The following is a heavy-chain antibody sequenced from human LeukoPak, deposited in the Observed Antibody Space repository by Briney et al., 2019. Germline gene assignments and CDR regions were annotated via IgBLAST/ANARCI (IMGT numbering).Heavy chain of an antibody. CDR3: AGEGATVTTKPFDY. J-gene: IGHJ4*02. V-gene: IGHV4-39*07. CDR1: GGSISSGSYY. D-gene: IGHD4-17*01. CDR2: IYYSGST. Sequence: PSETLSLTCTVSGGSISSGSYYWGWIRQPPGKGLEWIGSIYYSGSTYYNPSLKSRVTISVDTSKNKFSLKLSSVTAADAAVYYCAGEGATVTTKPFDYWGQGTLVTVSS.